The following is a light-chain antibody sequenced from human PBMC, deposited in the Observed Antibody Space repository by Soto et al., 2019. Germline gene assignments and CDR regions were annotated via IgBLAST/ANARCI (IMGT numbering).Light chain of an antibody. J-gene: IGLJ2*01. CDR3: SSYAGSNIVV. CDR1: SSDVGGYNY. CDR2: EVS. Sequence: QSALTQPPSASGSPGQSVTISCTGTSSDVGGYNYVSWYQQHPGKAPKLMIYEVSKRPSGVPDRFSGSKSGTTASLTVSGLQAEDEADYCCSSYAGSNIVVFGGGTKLTVL. V-gene: IGLV2-8*01.